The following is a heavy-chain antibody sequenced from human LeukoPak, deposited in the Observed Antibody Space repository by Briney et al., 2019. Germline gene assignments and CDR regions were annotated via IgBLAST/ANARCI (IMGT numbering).Heavy chain of an antibody. CDR1: GGSFSDYY. CDR3: ARGRACSSTSCYRPNYYYYYMDV. Sequence: PSETLSLTCAVYGGSFSDYYWSWIRQPPGKGLEWIGEINHSGSTNFNPSLKSRVTMSVDTSKNQFSLKLSSVTAADTAVYYCARGRACSSTSCYRPNYYYYYMDVWGKGTTVTVSS. J-gene: IGHJ6*03. CDR2: INHSGST. V-gene: IGHV4-34*01. D-gene: IGHD2-2*01.